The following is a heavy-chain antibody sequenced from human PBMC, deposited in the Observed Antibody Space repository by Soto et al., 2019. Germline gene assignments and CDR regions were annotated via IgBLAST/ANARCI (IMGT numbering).Heavy chain of an antibody. CDR3: AATYYDILARYPFDP. D-gene: IGHD3-9*01. V-gene: IGHV4-59*01. J-gene: IGHJ5*02. Sequence: PSETLSLTCTVSGGSISSYYWSWIRQPPGKGLEWIGYIYYSGSTNYNPSLKSRVTISVDTSKNQFSLKLSSVTAADTAVYYCAATYYDILARYPFDPCGQGTLVTVSS. CDR1: GGSISSYY. CDR2: IYYSGST.